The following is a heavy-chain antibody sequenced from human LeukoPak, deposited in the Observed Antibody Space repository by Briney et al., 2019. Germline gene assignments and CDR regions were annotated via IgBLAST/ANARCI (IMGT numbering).Heavy chain of an antibody. CDR2: IYDGGST. D-gene: IGHD3-10*01. J-gene: IGHJ4*02. Sequence: TLCLTCTVSGGAISGGGYDWSWIRQHPGKGLEWIGYIYDGGSTYYNPSIKSRVTISVDTSKNQFSLQLSSVTAADTAVYYCASRYGSGSYYDYWGQGTLVTVSS. CDR3: ASRYGSGSYYDY. CDR1: GGAISGGGYD. V-gene: IGHV4-31*03.